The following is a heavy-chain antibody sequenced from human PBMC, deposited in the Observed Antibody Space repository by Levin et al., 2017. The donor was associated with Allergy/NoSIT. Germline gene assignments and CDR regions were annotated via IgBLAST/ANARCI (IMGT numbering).Heavy chain of an antibody. D-gene: IGHD6-13*01. V-gene: IGHV3-23*01. J-gene: IGHJ4*02. CDR3: AKDIITGRIAAAGPSDY. CDR2: ISTDGTST. CDR1: GFTFSIFA. Sequence: SGGSLRLSCAASGFTFSIFAMSWVRQAPGKGLEWVSAISTDGTSTYYADSVKGRSTITRDNSKNTLILQMNSLRAEDTAVYYCAKDIITGRIAAAGPSDYWGQGTLVTVSS.